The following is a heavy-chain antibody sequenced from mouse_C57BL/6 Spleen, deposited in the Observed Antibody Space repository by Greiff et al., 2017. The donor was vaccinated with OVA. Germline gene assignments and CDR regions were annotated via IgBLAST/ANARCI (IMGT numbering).Heavy chain of an antibody. CDR3: ARLHYDYSLAY. J-gene: IGHJ3*01. CDR2: INPNNGGT. D-gene: IGHD2-4*01. Sequence: EVKLQQSGPELVKPGASVKISCKASGYTFTDYYMNWVKQSHGKSLEWIGDINPNNGGTSYNQKFKGKATLTVDKSSSTAYMELRSLTSEDSAVYYCARLHYDYSLAYWGQGTLVTVSA. V-gene: IGHV1-26*01. CDR1: GYTFTDYY.